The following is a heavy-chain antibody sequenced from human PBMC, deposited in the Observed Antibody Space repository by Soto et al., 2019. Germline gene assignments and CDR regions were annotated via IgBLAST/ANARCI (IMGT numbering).Heavy chain of an antibody. J-gene: IGHJ4*02. CDR2: IYWDDDK. D-gene: IGHD5-12*01. Sequence: QITLKESGPTLVKPTQTLTLTCTFSGFSLSTSGVGVCWIRQPPGKALEWLALIYWDDDKRYSQSLKSRLTIPKDTSKSQVVLTMTNMDPVDTATYYCAHVYGGYDNFDYWGQGTLVTVSS. V-gene: IGHV2-5*02. CDR1: GFSLSTSGVG. CDR3: AHVYGGYDNFDY.